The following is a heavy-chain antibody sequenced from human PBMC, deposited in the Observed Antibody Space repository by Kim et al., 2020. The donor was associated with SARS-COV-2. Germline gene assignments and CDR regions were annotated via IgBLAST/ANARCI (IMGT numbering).Heavy chain of an antibody. D-gene: IGHD6-6*01. Sequence: SETLSLTCAVYGGSFSGYYWSWIRQPPGKGLEWIGEINHSGSTNYNPSLKSRVTISVDTYKNQFSLKLSSVTAADTAVYYCARGRPLAARRGNWVDPWGQGTLVTVSS. CDR3: ARGRPLAARRGNWVDP. CDR2: INHSGST. CDR1: GGSFSGYY. V-gene: IGHV4-34*01. J-gene: IGHJ5*02.